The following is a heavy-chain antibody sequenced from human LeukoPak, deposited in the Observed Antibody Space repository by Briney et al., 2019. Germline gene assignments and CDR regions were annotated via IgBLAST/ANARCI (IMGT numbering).Heavy chain of an antibody. CDR1: GGSISSGGYY. Sequence: SETLSLTCTVSGGSISSGGYYWSWIRQPPGKGLEWIGYNYHSGSTYYNPSLKSRVTISVDRSKNQFSLKLSSVTAADTAVYYCARDYDSSGFADYWGQGTLVTVSS. V-gene: IGHV4-30-2*01. CDR3: ARDYDSSGFADY. D-gene: IGHD3-22*01. CDR2: NYHSGST. J-gene: IGHJ4*02.